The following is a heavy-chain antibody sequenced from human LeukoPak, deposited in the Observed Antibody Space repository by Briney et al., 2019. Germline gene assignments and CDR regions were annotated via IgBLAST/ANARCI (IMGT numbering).Heavy chain of an antibody. CDR2: ISFDGSVK. Sequence: GGSLRLSCAASGFTFSNNGMHWVRQAPGKGLEWVAVISFDGSVKYYGDSMKGRFTISRDNSKNTLYLEMNSLRGEDTAVYYCTKDISHCSQSTCYGGYFDNWGQGTLVTVSS. CDR1: GFTFSNNG. CDR3: TKDISHCSQSTCYGGYFDN. J-gene: IGHJ4*02. V-gene: IGHV3-30*18. D-gene: IGHD2-2*01.